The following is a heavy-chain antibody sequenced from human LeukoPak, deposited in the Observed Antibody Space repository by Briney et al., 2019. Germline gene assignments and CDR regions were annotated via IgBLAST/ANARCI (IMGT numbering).Heavy chain of an antibody. Sequence: PGGSLRLSCAASGFTFGTYSVNWVRQAPGKGLEWVSSISSGSSYIYFADSVKGRFTISRDNTKNSLYLQMNSLRAEDTAVYYCARASYRYSYENYYMDVWGKGTTVTVSS. CDR2: ISSGSSYI. V-gene: IGHV3-21*01. CDR1: GFTFGTYS. J-gene: IGHJ6*03. D-gene: IGHD5-18*01. CDR3: ARASYRYSYENYYMDV.